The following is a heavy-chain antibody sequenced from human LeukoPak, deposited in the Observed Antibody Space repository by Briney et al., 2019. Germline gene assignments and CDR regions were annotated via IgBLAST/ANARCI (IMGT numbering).Heavy chain of an antibody. J-gene: IGHJ4*02. CDR1: GFTFSSYW. CDR2: INEDGSEK. V-gene: IGHV3-7*01. D-gene: IGHD3-22*01. CDR3: ARYYYDGSAYRHFDC. Sequence: GGSLRLSCAASGFTFSSYWMGWVRQAPGKGLEWVANINEDGSEKYYVDSVKGRFTISRENAKNSLHLQMNSLRAEDTAVYYCARYYYDGSAYRHFDCWGQGTLVTVSS.